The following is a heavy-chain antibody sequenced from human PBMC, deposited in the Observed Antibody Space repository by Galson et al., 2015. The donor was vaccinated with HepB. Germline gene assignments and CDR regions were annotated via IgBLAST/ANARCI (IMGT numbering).Heavy chain of an antibody. D-gene: IGHD2-21*01. CDR2: TCDRSKWYN. V-gene: IGHV6-1*01. Sequence: CAISGDSVSSNSAAWHGIRQSPSRGLEWLGRTCDRSKWYNDYAESVYSRMTITTDTSKNEFTLQLKTVTLEDAAVDYYSRAPSGCYWGWGFDLWGQGIPVTVSS. CDR1: GDSVSSNSAA. J-gene: IGHJ5*02. CDR3: SRAPSGCYWGWGFDL.